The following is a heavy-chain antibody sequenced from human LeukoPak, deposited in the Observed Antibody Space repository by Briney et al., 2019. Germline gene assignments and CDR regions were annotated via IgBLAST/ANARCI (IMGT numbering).Heavy chain of an antibody. CDR2: IYHTGTT. J-gene: IGHJ4*02. CDR1: RGSIMTTYW. CDR3: AAWGVDYGGNFDYSDY. Sequence: SETLSLTCTLSRGSIMTTYWWSWVRQPPGKGLEWIGEIYHTGTTNYSPSLKSRLTISVDQSRNQFSLRLSSVTAADTATYYCAAWGVDYGGNFDYSDYWGQGTLVTVSS. D-gene: IGHD4-23*01. V-gene: IGHV4-4*02.